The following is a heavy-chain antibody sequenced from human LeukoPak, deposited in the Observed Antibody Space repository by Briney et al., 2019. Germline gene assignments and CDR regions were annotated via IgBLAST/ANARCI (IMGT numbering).Heavy chain of an antibody. J-gene: IGHJ4*02. D-gene: IGHD6-13*01. V-gene: IGHV1-69*05. CDR1: GGTISSYA. CDR2: IIPIFGTA. Sequence: ASVKVSCRASGGTISSYAISWVRQDPGQGLEWMGGIIPIFGTANYAQEFQGRVTITTDESTSTAYMELSSLRSEDTAVYYCARGPDGIAAARDRFDYWGQGTLVTVSS. CDR3: ARGPDGIAAARDRFDY.